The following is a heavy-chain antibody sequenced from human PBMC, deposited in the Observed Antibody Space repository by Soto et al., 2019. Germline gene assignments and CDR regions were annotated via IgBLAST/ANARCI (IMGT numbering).Heavy chain of an antibody. V-gene: IGHV3-48*03. CDR1: GFTFLLYE. D-gene: IGHD2-15*01. CDR2: ISSSGSTI. J-gene: IGHJ4*02. CDR3: ATTPGYCSGGGCYAPFDY. Sequence: GGSLRLSCAASGFTFLLYEINWVRQAPGKGLEWVSYISSSGSTIYYADSVKGRFTISRDNAKNSLYLQMNSPRAEDTAVYYCATTPGYCSGGGCYAPFDYWGQGTLVTVSS.